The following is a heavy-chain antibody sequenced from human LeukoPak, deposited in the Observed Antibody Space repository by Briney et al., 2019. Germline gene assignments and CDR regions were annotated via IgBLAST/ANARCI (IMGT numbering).Heavy chain of an antibody. D-gene: IGHD2-15*01. CDR2: VFYRGTT. V-gene: IGHV4-59*01. Sequence: PSETLSLTCTVSGGSINNYYWSWIRQPPGKGLEWIGYVFYRGTTNYNPSLKSRVTISVDASKDQFSLKLSSVTAADTAVYYCARGDIDYWGQGFLVTVSS. CDR1: GGSINNYY. CDR3: ARGDIDY. J-gene: IGHJ4*02.